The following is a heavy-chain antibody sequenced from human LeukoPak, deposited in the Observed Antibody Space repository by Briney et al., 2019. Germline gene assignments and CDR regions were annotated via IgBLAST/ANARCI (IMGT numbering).Heavy chain of an antibody. V-gene: IGHV4-4*07. D-gene: IGHD1-26*01. J-gene: IGHJ4*02. CDR2: IYITGST. CDR3: ARASGTYPNSLDS. CDR1: GGSISSFY. Sequence: PSETLSLTCTVSGGSISSFYWTWIRQAAGKGPEWIGRIYITGSTDYNPSLKSRVTISLDKSNNEFSLKMNSVTAADTAVYFCARASGTYPNSLDSWGRGTLVIVSS.